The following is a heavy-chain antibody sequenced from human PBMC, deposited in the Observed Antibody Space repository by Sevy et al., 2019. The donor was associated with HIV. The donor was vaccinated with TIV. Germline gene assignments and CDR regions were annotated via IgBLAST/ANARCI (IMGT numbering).Heavy chain of an antibody. CDR3: ARDQEFCGTTTCYSGLDH. CDR1: GYRFTDYY. D-gene: IGHD2-2*02. CDR2: INPNSDVT. V-gene: IGHV1-2*02. Sequence: ASVKVSCETSGYRFTDYYIHWVRQAPGQGLEWMGWINPNSDVTKSAKKFQDRVIMTKDTSISTVYMELRGLTFDDSDVYYCARDQEFCGTTTCYSGLDHWGHGSLVTVSS. J-gene: IGHJ4*01.